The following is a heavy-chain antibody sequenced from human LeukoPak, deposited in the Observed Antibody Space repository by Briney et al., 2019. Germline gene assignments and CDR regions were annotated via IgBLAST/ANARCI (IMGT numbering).Heavy chain of an antibody. CDR3: ARGRLFIVVVPAAPHYYYGMDV. CDR2: IIPIFGTA. CDR1: GGTFSSCA. Sequence: SVKVSCKASGGTFSSCAISWVRQAPGQGLEWMGGIIPIFGTANYAQKFQGRVTITADESTSTAYMELSSLRSEDTAVYYCARGRLFIVVVPAAPHYYYGMDVWGKGTTVTVSS. V-gene: IGHV1-69*01. D-gene: IGHD2-2*01. J-gene: IGHJ6*04.